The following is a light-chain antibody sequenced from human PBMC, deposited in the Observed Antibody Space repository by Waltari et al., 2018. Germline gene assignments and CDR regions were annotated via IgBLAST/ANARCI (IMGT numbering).Light chain of an antibody. CDR2: SAS. Sequence: DIQITPSPPSLSASIGHRVTTPCRASQDISDFLAWYRQKPGKVPELLIYSASTLQSGVPSRFSGGGSGTDFTLTISSLQPEDVATYYCQKYNSAPPGVSFGQGTRLEIK. V-gene: IGKV1-27*01. CDR1: QDISDF. J-gene: IGKJ5*01. CDR3: QKYNSAPPGVS.